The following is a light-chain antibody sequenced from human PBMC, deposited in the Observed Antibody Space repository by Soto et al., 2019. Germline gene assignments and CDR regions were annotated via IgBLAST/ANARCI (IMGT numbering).Light chain of an antibody. J-gene: IGKJ3*01. CDR1: QSVSSGY. V-gene: IGKV3-20*01. CDR3: QQYGSSPPFT. Sequence: EMALTQSPGTLSLSPGERAILSCRASQSVSSGYLAWYQQKPGQAPRLLIYGASSRATGIPDRFSGSGSGTDFTLTISRLESEDFAVYYCQQYGSSPPFTFGPRTKVDI. CDR2: GAS.